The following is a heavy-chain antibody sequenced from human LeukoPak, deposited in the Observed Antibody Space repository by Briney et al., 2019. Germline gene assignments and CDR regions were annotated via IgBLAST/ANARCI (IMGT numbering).Heavy chain of an antibody. Sequence: GGSLRLSCATSGFTFDEHAIHWVRPVTGRGLAWVSLISGDGANEYYADSVKGLFTISRDNSRNSLFLQMNSLRTEDTALYFCAKRSGAPNNFDYWGQGVLVMVSA. CDR1: GFTFDEHA. CDR3: AKRSGAPNNFDY. V-gene: IGHV3-43*02. J-gene: IGHJ4*02. D-gene: IGHD1-26*01. CDR2: ISGDGANE.